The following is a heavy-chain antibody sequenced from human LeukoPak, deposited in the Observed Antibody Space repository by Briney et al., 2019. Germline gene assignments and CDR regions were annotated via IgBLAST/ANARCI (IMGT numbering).Heavy chain of an antibody. Sequence: ASVKVSCKASGYTFTGYYMHWVRQAPGQGLEWMGWINPNSGGTNYAQKFQGRVTMTRDTSISTAYMELSRLGSDDTAVYYCARVYSGSYSLDYWGQGTLVTVSS. J-gene: IGHJ4*02. D-gene: IGHD1-26*01. V-gene: IGHV1-2*02. CDR1: GYTFTGYY. CDR2: INPNSGGT. CDR3: ARVYSGSYSLDY.